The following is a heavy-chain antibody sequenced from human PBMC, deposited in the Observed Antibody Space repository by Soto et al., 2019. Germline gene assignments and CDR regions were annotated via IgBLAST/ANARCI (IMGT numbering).Heavy chain of an antibody. Sequence: QVQLQQWGAGLLKPSETLSLTCAVYGGSFRGYYWSWIRQPPGKGLEWIGVINHSGRTNYNPSLKCRVSISVDTSKSQFSLKLGCVTGADTSVYYCARGNSATVTREPFDYWCQGHLVTVSS. J-gene: IGHJ4*02. CDR2: INHSGRT. V-gene: IGHV4-34*01. D-gene: IGHD4-17*01. CDR1: GGSFRGYY. CDR3: ARGNSATVTREPFDY.